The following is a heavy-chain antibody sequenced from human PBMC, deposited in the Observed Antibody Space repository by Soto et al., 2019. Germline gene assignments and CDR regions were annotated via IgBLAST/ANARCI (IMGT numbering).Heavy chain of an antibody. J-gene: IGHJ4*02. CDR1: GYTFTSYA. D-gene: IGHD3-22*01. CDR2: INAGNGNT. V-gene: IGHV1-3*01. Sequence: GASVKVSCKASGYTFTSYAMHWVRQAPGQRLEWMGWINAGNGNTKYSQKFQGRVTITRDTSASTAYMELSSLRSEDTAVYYCARLTPDYYDSSGYYYPRGSFDYWGQGTLVTVSS. CDR3: ARLTPDYYDSSGYYYPRGSFDY.